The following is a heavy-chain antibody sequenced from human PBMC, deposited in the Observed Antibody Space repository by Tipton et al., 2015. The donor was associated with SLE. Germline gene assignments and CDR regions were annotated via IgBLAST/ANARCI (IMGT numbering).Heavy chain of an antibody. V-gene: IGHV3-30*18. CDR3: AKVGYNSPSFYFYAMDV. D-gene: IGHD6-13*01. CDR2: ISYDGRNQ. Sequence: SLRLSCAASGFTFSSYAIHWVRQAPGKGLEWVSIISYDGRNQHYGDSVEGRFTVSRDNSKNTVFLQMTSLRKEDTAVYYCAKVGYNSPSFYFYAMDVWGQGTTVTVSS. CDR1: GFTFSSYA. J-gene: IGHJ6*02.